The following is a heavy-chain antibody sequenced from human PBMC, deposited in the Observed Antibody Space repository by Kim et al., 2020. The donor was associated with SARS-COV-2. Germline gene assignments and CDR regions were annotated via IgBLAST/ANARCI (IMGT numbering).Heavy chain of an antibody. Sequence: SETLSLTCAVYGGSFSGYYWSWIRQPPGKGLEWIGEINHSGSTNYNPSLKSRVTISVDTSKNQFSLKLSSVTAADTAVYYCARPGAGVSNGEVDYYYYGMDVWGQGTTVTVSS. J-gene: IGHJ6*02. D-gene: IGHD4-17*01. V-gene: IGHV4-34*01. CDR2: INHSGST. CDR3: ARPGAGVSNGEVDYYYYGMDV. CDR1: GGSFSGYY.